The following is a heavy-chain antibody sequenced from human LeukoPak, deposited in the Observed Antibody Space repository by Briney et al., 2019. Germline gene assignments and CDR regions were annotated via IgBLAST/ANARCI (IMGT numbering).Heavy chain of an antibody. CDR3: ARHGPGFGELSHYYYYGMDV. CDR1: GYTLTELS. CDR2: IIPIFGTA. V-gene: IGHV1-69*13. D-gene: IGHD3-10*01. J-gene: IGHJ6*02. Sequence: SVNVSCKVSGYTLTELSMHWVRQAPGKGLEWMGGIIPIFGTANYAQKFQGRVTITADESTSTAYMELSSLRSEDTAVYYCARHGPGFGELSHYYYYGMDVWGQGTTVTVSS.